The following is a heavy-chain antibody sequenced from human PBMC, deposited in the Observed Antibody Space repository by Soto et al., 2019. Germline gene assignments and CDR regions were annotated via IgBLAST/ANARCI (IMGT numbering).Heavy chain of an antibody. V-gene: IGHV4-30-2*01. Sequence: SETLSLTCAVSGGSISSGGYSWNWIRQPLGKGLEWIGYIYHSGSTYYNPSLKSRVTISVDRSKNQFSLKLSSVTAADTAVYYCARGSLLTPTAIDYWGQGTLVTVSS. CDR3: ARGSLLTPTAIDY. CDR1: GGSISSGGYS. J-gene: IGHJ4*02. D-gene: IGHD1-26*01. CDR2: IYHSGST.